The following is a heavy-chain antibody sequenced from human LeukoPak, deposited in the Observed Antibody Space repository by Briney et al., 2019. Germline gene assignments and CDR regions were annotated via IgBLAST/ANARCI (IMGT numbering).Heavy chain of an antibody. V-gene: IGHV4-61*02. CDR2: IYTSGST. Sequence: LSETLSLTCTVSGGSIGSGSYYWSWIRQPAGKGLEWIGRIYTSGSTNYNPSLKSRVTISVDTSKNQFSLKLSSVTAADTAVYYCARDRYYYYYMDVWGKGSTVTVSS. CDR3: ARDRYYYYYMDV. CDR1: GGSIGSGSYY. J-gene: IGHJ6*03.